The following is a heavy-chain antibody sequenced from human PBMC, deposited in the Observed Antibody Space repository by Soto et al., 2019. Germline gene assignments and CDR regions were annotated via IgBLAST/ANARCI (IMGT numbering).Heavy chain of an antibody. CDR2: IYTSGST. J-gene: IGHJ6*02. CDR3: ARDLEGYYYDSSGYREAYYYGMDV. D-gene: IGHD3-22*01. Sequence: QVQLQESGPGLVKPSETLSLTCTVSGGSISSYYWSWIRQPAGKGLEWIGRIYTSGSTNYNPSLKSRVTMSVDTSKNQFSLKLSSVTAADTAVYYCARDLEGYYYDSSGYREAYYYGMDVWGQGTTVTVSS. CDR1: GGSISSYY. V-gene: IGHV4-4*07.